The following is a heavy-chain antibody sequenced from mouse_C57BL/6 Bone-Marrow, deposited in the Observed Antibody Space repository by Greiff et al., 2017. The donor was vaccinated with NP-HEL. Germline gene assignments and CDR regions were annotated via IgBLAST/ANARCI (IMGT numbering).Heavy chain of an antibody. J-gene: IGHJ2*01. CDR3: AGVVVGKNCDY. CDR2: INPNNGGT. V-gene: IGHV1-26*01. D-gene: IGHD1-1*01. Sequence: EVQLHQSGPELVKPGASVKISCKASGYTFTDYYMNWVKQSHGKSLEWIGDINPNNGGTSYNQKFKGKAKLTVEKSSSTSYMVFLCLTAEDTSVYYCAGVVVGKNCDYWGQGTTLTVSA. CDR1: GYTFTDYY.